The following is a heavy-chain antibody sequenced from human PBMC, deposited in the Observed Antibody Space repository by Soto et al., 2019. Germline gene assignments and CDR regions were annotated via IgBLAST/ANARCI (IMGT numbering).Heavy chain of an antibody. CDR3: ARQRTTVVTQAYFDH. V-gene: IGHV4-39*01. CDR2: IYYSGRT. Sequence: SETLSLTCIVSGESISSSSYYWGWIRQPPGKGLEWIGSIYYSGRTYYNPSFKSRVTIAIDTSKNQFSLKLSSVTATDTAVYYCARQRTTVVTQAYFDHWGQGALVTVSS. D-gene: IGHD2-21*02. CDR1: GESISSSSYY. J-gene: IGHJ4*02.